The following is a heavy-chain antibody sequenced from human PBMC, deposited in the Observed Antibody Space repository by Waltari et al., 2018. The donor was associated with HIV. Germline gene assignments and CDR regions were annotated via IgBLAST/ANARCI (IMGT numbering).Heavy chain of an antibody. D-gene: IGHD2-21*02. V-gene: IGHV3-48*03. J-gene: IGHJ3*01. Sequence: EVQLVESGGGAVQPGGSLRLSCVAYRFTFSNYEMNWVRQAPGKDLEWVSDISGSGSTIYYSDSVKSRFTISRDKAKNSLYLRMNYLTAEDTAIYYCARDGHHGVTKRGNAFDLWGQGTMVTVSP. CDR1: RFTFSNYE. CDR2: ISGSGSTI. CDR3: ARDGHHGVTKRGNAFDL.